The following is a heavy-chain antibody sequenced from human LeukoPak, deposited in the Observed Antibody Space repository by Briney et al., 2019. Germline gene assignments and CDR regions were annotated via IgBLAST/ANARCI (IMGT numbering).Heavy chain of an antibody. V-gene: IGHV3-9*02. J-gene: IGHJ3*02. D-gene: IGHD6-13*01. CDR1: GFRSDDYA. CDR2: ISWDSAAI. CDR3: TKRARMGIAAAGDGFHI. Sequence: PGGSLRLSCAASGFRSDDYAMHWVRQAPGKGLEWVSGISWDSAAIGYADPVRGRFTLSRDNAKNSLFLQMSSLRVEDTALYYCTKRARMGIAAAGDGFHIWGQGTMVTVSS.